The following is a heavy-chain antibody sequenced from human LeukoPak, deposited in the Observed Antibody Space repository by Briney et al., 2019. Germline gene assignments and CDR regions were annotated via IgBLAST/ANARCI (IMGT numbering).Heavy chain of an antibody. CDR3: ARDTAVAGSRYFDY. CDR1: GGSISSGGYY. Sequence: SETLSLTCTVSGGSISSGGYYWSWIRQHPGKGLEWIGYIYYSGSTYYKPSLKSRVTISVDTSKNQFSLKLSSVTAADTAVYYCARDTAVAGSRYFDYWGQGTLVTVSS. D-gene: IGHD6-19*01. V-gene: IGHV4-31*03. J-gene: IGHJ4*02. CDR2: IYYSGST.